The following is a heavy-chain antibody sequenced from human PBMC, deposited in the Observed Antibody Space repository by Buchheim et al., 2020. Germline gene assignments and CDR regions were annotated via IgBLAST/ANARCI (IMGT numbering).Heavy chain of an antibody. CDR2: ISSSGSTI. V-gene: IGHV3-11*01. J-gene: IGHJ6*02. CDR3: ARVSPGDRLVPAATNWGVYYYGMDV. CDR1: GGSISSGGYY. D-gene: IGHD2-2*01. Sequence: QVQLQESGPGLVKPSQTLSLTCTVSGGSISSGGYYWSWIRQAPGKGLEWVSYISSSGSTIYYADSGKGRIPIARAKAKNSLYLQMNSLRAEDTAVYYCARVSPGDRLVPAATNWGVYYYGMDVWGQGTT.